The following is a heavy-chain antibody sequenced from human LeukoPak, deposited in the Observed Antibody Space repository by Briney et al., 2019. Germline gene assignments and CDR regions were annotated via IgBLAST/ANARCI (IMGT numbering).Heavy chain of an antibody. J-gene: IGHJ4*02. V-gene: IGHV4-39*07. CDR3: ARAQTDRGYSYGRYYFDY. Sequence: SETLSLTCTVSGGSISSSSYYWGWIRQPPGKGLEWIGNIYYSGSTYYNPSLKSRVTISVDTSKNQFSLKLSSVTAADTAVYYCARAQTDRGYSYGRYYFDYWGQGTLVTVSS. D-gene: IGHD5-18*01. CDR1: GGSISSSSYY. CDR2: IYYSGST.